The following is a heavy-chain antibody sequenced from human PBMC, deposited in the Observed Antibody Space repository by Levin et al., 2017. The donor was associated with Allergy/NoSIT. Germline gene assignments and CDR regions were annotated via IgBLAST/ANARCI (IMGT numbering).Heavy chain of an antibody. Sequence: GGSLRLSCAASGFTFSSYAMHWVRQAPGKGLEWVAVILYDGSNKYYVDSVKGRFTISRDNSKNTLYVQMNSLRAEDTAVYYCARGYGSGSPVYYYYGMDVWGQGTTVTVSS. V-gene: IGHV3-30-3*01. CDR1: GFTFSSYA. CDR2: ILYDGSNK. J-gene: IGHJ6*02. D-gene: IGHD3-10*01. CDR3: ARGYGSGSPVYYYYGMDV.